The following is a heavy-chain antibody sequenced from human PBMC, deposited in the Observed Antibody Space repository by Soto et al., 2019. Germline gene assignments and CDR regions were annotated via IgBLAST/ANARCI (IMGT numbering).Heavy chain of an antibody. Sequence: ESGGGLVQPGGSLRLSCAASGFTFSNYAMTWVRQAPGKGLEWVSVITGSGGGTYFVDSVKGRFTISRDNSKNTVYLQMNSLRAEDTAVYYCAKRPTTAAGFDYWGQGTLVTVSS. CDR3: AKRPTTAAGFDY. V-gene: IGHV3-23*01. D-gene: IGHD6-13*01. J-gene: IGHJ4*02. CDR2: ITGSGGGT. CDR1: GFTFSNYA.